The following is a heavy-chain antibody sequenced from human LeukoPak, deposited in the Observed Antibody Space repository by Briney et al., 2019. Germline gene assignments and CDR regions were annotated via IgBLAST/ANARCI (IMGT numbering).Heavy chain of an antibody. CDR3: YGGNTREDY. Sequence: PSETLSLTCAVYGGSFSGYYWSWIRQPPGKGLEWIGEINHSGSTNYNPSLKSRVTISVDTSKNQFSLKLSSVTAADTAVYYCYGGNTREDYWGQGTLVTVSS. V-gene: IGHV4-34*01. CDR2: INHSGST. J-gene: IGHJ4*02. D-gene: IGHD4-23*01. CDR1: GGSFSGYY.